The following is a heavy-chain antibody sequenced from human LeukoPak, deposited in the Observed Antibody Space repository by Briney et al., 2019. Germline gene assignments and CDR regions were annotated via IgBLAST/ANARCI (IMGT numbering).Heavy chain of an antibody. V-gene: IGHV1-3*03. D-gene: IGHD3-10*01. CDR1: GYTFTSYA. Sequence: ASVKVSCKASGYTFTSYAMHWVRQAPGQRLEWMGWINAGNGNTKYSQEFQGRVTITRDTSASTAYMELSSLRSEDMAVYYCARASTYYYGSGSYYYDYWGQGTLVTVSS. J-gene: IGHJ4*02. CDR2: INAGNGNT. CDR3: ARASTYYYGSGSYYYDY.